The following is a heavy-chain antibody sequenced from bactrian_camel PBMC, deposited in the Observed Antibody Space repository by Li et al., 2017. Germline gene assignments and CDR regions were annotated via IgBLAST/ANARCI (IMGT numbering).Heavy chain of an antibody. D-gene: IGHD3*01. CDR3: ASGGTAARLHY. Sequence: VQLVESGGGLVQPGGSLRLSCAASGFTFSTYDMSWVRQAPGKGLEWVSAINSGGGSTYYADSVKGRFTISRDNAKNTLYLQLNSLKSEDTALYYCASGGTAARLHYWGQGTQVTVS. J-gene: IGHJ4*01. V-gene: IGHV3S40*01. CDR2: INSGGGST. CDR1: GFTFSTYD.